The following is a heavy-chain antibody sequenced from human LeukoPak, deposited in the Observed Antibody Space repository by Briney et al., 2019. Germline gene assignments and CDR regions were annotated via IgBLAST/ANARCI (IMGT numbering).Heavy chain of an antibody. CDR1: GFTFDDCA. D-gene: IGHD1-26*01. V-gene: IGHV3-9*01. CDR2: ISWNSGSI. CDR3: AKDGGYSGSYAIFDY. Sequence: GGSLRLSCAASGFTFDDCAMHWVRQAPGEGLEWVSGISWNSGSIGYADSVKGRFTISRDNAKNSLYLQMNSLRAEDTALYYCAKDGGYSGSYAIFDYWGQGTLVTVSS. J-gene: IGHJ4*02.